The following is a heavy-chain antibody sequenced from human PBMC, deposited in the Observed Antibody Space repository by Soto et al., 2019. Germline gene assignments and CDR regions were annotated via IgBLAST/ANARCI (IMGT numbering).Heavy chain of an antibody. V-gene: IGHV4-34*01. CDR3: ARGGGLQLLIRADAFDI. D-gene: IGHD2-2*01. CDR1: GGSFSGYY. CDR2: INHSGST. J-gene: IGHJ3*02. Sequence: QVQLQQWGAGLLKPSETLSLTCAVYGGSFSGYYWSWIRQPPGKGLEWIGEINHSGSTNYNPSLKSRVTISVDTSKNQFSLKLSSVTAADTAVYYCARGGGLQLLIRADAFDIWGQGTMVTVSS.